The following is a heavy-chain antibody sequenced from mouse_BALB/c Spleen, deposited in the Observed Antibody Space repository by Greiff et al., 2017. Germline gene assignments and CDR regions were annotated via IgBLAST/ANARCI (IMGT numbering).Heavy chain of an antibody. V-gene: IGHV5-6-3*01. CDR2: INSNGGST. J-gene: IGHJ3*01. Sequence: EVKVEESGGGLVQPGGSLKLSCAASGFTFSSYGMSWVRQTPDKRLELVATINSNGGSTYYPDSVKGRFTISRDNAKNTLYLQMSSLKSEDTAMYYCARDSYLYWGQGTLVTVSA. D-gene: IGHD5-5*01. CDR1: GFTFSSYG. CDR3: ARDSYLY.